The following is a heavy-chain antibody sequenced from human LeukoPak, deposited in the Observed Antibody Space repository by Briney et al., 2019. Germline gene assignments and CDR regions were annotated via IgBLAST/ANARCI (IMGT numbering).Heavy chain of an antibody. D-gene: IGHD3-10*01. CDR3: AKDIWSNYGSGSLNAFDI. CDR1: GFTFDDYA. Sequence: GGSLRLSCAASGFTFDDYAMHWVRQAPGEGLEWVSGISWNSGSIGYADSVKGRFTISRDNAKNSLYLQMNSLRAEDTALYYCAKDIWSNYGSGSLNAFDIWGQGTMVTVSS. CDR2: ISWNSGSI. J-gene: IGHJ3*02. V-gene: IGHV3-9*01.